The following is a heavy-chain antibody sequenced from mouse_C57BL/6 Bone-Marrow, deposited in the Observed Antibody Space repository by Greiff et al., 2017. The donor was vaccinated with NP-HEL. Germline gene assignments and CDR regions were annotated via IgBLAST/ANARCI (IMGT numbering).Heavy chain of an antibody. CDR1: GFSLSTFGMG. CDR2: IWWDDDK. V-gene: IGHV8-8*01. Sequence: QVTLKESGPGILQPSQTLSLTCSFSGFSLSTFGMGVGWIRQPSGKGLEWLAHIWWDDDKYYNPALKSRLTISKDTSKNQVFLQIANVDTADTATFYCARIGYYGSSYVVDYWGQGTTLTVSS. D-gene: IGHD1-1*01. J-gene: IGHJ2*01. CDR3: ARIGYYGSSYVVDY.